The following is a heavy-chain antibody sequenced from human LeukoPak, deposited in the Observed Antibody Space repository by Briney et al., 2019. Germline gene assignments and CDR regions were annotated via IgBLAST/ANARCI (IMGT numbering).Heavy chain of an antibody. Sequence: GGSLRLSCAASGFTFSSYAMSWVRQAPGKGLKWVSAISGSTGNTYYEDSVKGRFTISRDNSKNTVYLQMNSLRAEDTAVYYCAKDPPYYYDSSGYGGGAFDIWGQGTMVTVSS. CDR3: AKDPPYYYDSSGYGGGAFDI. J-gene: IGHJ3*02. CDR2: ISGSTGNT. D-gene: IGHD3-22*01. CDR1: GFTFSSYA. V-gene: IGHV3-23*01.